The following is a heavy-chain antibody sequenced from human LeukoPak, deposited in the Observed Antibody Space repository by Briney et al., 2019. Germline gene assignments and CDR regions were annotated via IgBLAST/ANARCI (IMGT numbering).Heavy chain of an antibody. D-gene: IGHD2-15*01. CDR1: GYTFTSYG. J-gene: IGHJ5*02. V-gene: IGHV1-18*01. CDR3: ARAQGYCSGGSCFEFDP. CDR2: ISAYNGNT. Sequence: VASVKVSCKASGYTFTSYGISWVRQAPGQGLEWMGWISAYNGNTNYAQKLQGRVTMTRNTSISTAYMELSSLRSEDTAVYYCARAQGYCSGGSCFEFDPWGQGTLVTVSS.